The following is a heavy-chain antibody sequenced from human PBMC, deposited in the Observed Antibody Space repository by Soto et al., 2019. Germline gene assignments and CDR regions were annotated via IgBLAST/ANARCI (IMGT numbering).Heavy chain of an antibody. CDR3: AKDFVQLPRFYDYYYGMDV. J-gene: IGHJ6*02. V-gene: IGHV3-30*18. D-gene: IGHD2-2*01. CDR1: GFTFSSYG. CDR2: ISYDGSNK. Sequence: GGSLRLSCAASGFTFSSYGMHWVRQAPGKGLEWVAVISYDGSNKYYADSVKGRFTISRDNSKNTLYLQMNSLRAEDTAVYYCAKDFVQLPRFYDYYYGMDVWGQGTTVTVSS.